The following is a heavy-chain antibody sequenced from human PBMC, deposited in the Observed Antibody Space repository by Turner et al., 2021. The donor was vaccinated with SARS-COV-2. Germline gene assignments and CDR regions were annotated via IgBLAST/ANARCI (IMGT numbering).Heavy chain of an antibody. Sequence: EVHLVESGGGLVQPGGSLRLSCAASGITFSNYDMNWFRQAPGKGLEWFSYISPTSTTIYYADSVTGRFAISRDNAKNSLYLQMDSLRTDDTALYYGVTKKFGTTYVQSWGQGTLVTVSS. CDR3: VTKKFGTTYVQS. D-gene: IGHD1-1*01. CDR2: ISPTSTTI. V-gene: IGHV3-48*03. J-gene: IGHJ5*02. CDR1: GITFSNYD.